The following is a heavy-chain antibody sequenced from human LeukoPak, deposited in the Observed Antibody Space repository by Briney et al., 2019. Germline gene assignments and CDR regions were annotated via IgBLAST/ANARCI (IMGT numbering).Heavy chain of an antibody. CDR3: ATISAQTFDI. CDR2: IKPDGIDK. Sequence: GGSLRLSCVGSGFTFRSHWVNWVRQSPGKGLEWVANIKPDGIDKYYVDSARGRFTASRDNAKNSAFLQMNSLRAEDTAIYYCATISAQTFDIWGQGTLVPVSS. D-gene: IGHD5-24*01. V-gene: IGHV3-7*01. CDR1: GFTFRSHW. J-gene: IGHJ3*02.